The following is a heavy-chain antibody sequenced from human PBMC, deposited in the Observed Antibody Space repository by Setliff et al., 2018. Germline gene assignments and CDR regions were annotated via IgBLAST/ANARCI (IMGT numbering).Heavy chain of an antibody. Sequence: SVKVSCKASGYTFTGHHLHWVRQAPGQGLEWMGGIIPITGTTNYAQRFQGRITISTDESSSTVYMEMSRLKSEDTAVYYCARGSIVGPTRGDFDFWGLGTLVTVSS. D-gene: IGHD1-26*01. CDR3: ARGSIVGPTRGDFDF. CDR2: IIPITGTT. CDR1: GYTFTGHH. V-gene: IGHV1-69*05. J-gene: IGHJ4*02.